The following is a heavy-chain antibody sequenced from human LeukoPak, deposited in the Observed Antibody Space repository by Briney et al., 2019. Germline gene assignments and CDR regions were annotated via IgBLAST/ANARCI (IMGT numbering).Heavy chain of an antibody. CDR2: FAPEDGET. V-gene: IGHV1-24*01. Sequence: GASVKVSCKGSGYTLTESSMHWGRHAPVKRLERMGGFAPEDGETIYAQTCQGRDDMTETTSTDTAYMELSSLRSADRAVYYCATDLFQQLAPQVDIWGQGTMVTVSS. CDR1: GYTLTESS. D-gene: IGHD6-13*01. J-gene: IGHJ3*02. CDR3: ATDLFQQLAPQVDI.